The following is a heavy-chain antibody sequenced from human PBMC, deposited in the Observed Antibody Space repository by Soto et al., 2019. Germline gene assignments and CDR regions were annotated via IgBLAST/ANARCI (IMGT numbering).Heavy chain of an antibody. CDR3: ARDPPKTGTSWCDK. V-gene: IGHV3-74*01. CDR1: GFTFSNYW. J-gene: IGHJ4*02. D-gene: IGHD1-1*01. Sequence: EVQLVESGGGLVQPGGSLRLSCAASGFTFSNYWMHWVRQAPGKGLVWVSRIKGDGSATTYADAVKGRFTISRDNAKNTLYLQVNSLRAEATPLYYSARDPPKTGTSWCDKWGQGTLVTVSS. CDR2: IKGDGSAT.